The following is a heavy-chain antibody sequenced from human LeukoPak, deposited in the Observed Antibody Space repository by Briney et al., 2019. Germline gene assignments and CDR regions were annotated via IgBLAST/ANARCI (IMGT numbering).Heavy chain of an antibody. D-gene: IGHD4-17*01. CDR1: GYTFTGYY. CDR2: INPNSGGT. J-gene: IGHJ4*02. V-gene: IGHV1-2*06. CDR3: ARVSRGERPHYGAIDY. Sequence: ASVKVSCKASGYTFTGYYMHWVRQAPGQGLEWMGRINPNSGGTNYAQKFQGRVTMTRDTSISTAYMELSSLRSEDTAVYYCARVSRGERPHYGAIDYWGQGTLVTVSS.